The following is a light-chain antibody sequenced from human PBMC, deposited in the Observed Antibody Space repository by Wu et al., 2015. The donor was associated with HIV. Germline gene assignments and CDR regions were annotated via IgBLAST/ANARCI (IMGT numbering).Light chain of an antibody. J-gene: IGKJ1*01. Sequence: DIQLTQSPSFLSASVGDRVTITCRASQSISNWLAWYQQKPGKAPKLLIYKSSSLESGVPSRFSGSGSGTEFTLTISSLQPDDFATYYCQQYNSYSFGQGTKVEIK. CDR1: QSISNW. CDR2: KSS. CDR3: QQYNSYS. V-gene: IGKV1-5*03.